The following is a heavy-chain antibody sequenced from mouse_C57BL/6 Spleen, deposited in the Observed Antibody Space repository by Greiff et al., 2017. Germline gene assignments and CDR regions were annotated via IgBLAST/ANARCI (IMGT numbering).Heavy chain of an antibody. J-gene: IGHJ2*01. D-gene: IGHD1-1*01. CDR2: IYPSDSET. Sequence: QVHVKQPGAELVRPGSSVKLSCKASGYTFTSYWMDWVKQRPGQGLEWIGNIYPSDSETHYNQKFKDKATLTVDKSSSTAYMQLSSLTSEDSAVYYCARSSYYGSSYGYFDYWGQGTTLTVSS. CDR1: GYTFTSYW. CDR3: ARSSYYGSSYGYFDY. V-gene: IGHV1-61*01.